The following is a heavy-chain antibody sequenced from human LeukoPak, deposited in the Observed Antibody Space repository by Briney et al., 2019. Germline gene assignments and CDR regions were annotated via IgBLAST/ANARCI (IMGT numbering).Heavy chain of an antibody. J-gene: IGHJ3*02. CDR3: ARAGLTGGAFDI. CDR2: INPNSGGI. Sequence: ASVNVSCKASGYTFTGYYMHWVRQAPGQGLEWIGWINPNSGGINYAQKFQGRVTMTRDTSISTAYMELSRLRSDDTAVYYCARAGLTGGAFDIWGQGTMVTVSS. V-gene: IGHV1-2*02. D-gene: IGHD7-27*01. CDR1: GYTFTGYY.